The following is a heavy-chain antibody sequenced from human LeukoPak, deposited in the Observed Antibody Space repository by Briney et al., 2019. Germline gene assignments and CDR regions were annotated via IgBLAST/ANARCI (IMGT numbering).Heavy chain of an antibody. J-gene: IGHJ5*02. CDR2: LYWDDDK. CDR3: VHRDAPQLDWFDP. V-gene: IGHV2-5*02. CDR1: GFPLSTSAVG. D-gene: IGHD3-10*01. Sequence: SGATLVNLPQTLTLTCTFSGFPLSTSAVGVGWIGQPPGKALEWLPLLYWDDDKRYSPSLNSRLTITKDTSKNQVVLTMTNMDPVDTAAYYCVHRDAPQLDWFDPWGQGNLVTVS.